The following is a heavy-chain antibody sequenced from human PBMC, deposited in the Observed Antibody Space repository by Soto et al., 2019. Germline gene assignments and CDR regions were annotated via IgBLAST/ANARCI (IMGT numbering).Heavy chain of an antibody. V-gene: IGHV4-39*07. CDR1: GGSISSSSYY. D-gene: IGHD4-17*01. Sequence: PSETLSLTCTVSGGSISSSSYYWGWIRQPPGKGLEWIGYIYHSGSTYYNPSLKSRVTTSVDRSKNQFSLKLSSVTAADTAVYYCARVGTTVTTGYFDYWGQGTLVTVSS. CDR2: IYHSGST. CDR3: ARVGTTVTTGYFDY. J-gene: IGHJ4*02.